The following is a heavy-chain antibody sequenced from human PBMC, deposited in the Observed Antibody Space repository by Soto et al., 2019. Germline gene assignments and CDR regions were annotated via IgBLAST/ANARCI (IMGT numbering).Heavy chain of an antibody. V-gene: IGHV3-9*01. CDR3: AKDRQYNWNAIEGAFDI. CDR2: ISWNSGSI. J-gene: IGHJ3*02. D-gene: IGHD1-1*01. CDR1: GFTFDDYA. Sequence: EVQLVESGGGLVQPGRSLRLSCAASGFTFDDYAMHWVRQAPGKGLEWVSGISWNSGSIGYADSVKGRFTISRDNAKNSLYLQMNSLRAEDTALYYCAKDRQYNWNAIEGAFDIWGQGTMVTVSS.